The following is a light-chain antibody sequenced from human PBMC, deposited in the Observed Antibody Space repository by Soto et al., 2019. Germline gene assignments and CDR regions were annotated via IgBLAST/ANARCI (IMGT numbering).Light chain of an antibody. CDR2: GAS. Sequence: EILMTQSQATLSFSPGERATLSCRASQRISSNVAWYQQKPGQAPRLLIYGASTRATGVPARFSGGGSGTEFTLTISSLQSEDFAVSFCQQYKDWPPYTFGQGTKLEIK. CDR1: QRISSN. CDR3: QQYKDWPPYT. J-gene: IGKJ2*01. V-gene: IGKV3-15*01.